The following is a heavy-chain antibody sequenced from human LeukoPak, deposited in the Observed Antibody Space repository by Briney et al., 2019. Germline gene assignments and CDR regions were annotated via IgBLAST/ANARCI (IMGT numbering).Heavy chain of an antibody. V-gene: IGHV5-51*01. CDR3: ARPNITSYYDSRGYDAFDV. D-gene: IGHD3-22*01. Sequence: PGESLKISCKGSGYRFSTYWIAWVRQMPGKGREWMGISYPGDPDTRYSPSFQGQVTISTDKSVNTAYLQWSSLKASDTAMYYCARPNITSYYDSRGYDAFDVWGQGTMVTV. J-gene: IGHJ3*01. CDR2: SYPGDPDT. CDR1: GYRFSTYW.